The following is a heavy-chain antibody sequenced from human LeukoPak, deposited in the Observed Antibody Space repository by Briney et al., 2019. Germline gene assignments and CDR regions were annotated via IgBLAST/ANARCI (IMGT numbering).Heavy chain of an antibody. CDR2: INHGGST. J-gene: IGHJ3*02. CDR1: GGSFSGYY. V-gene: IGHV4-34*01. CDR3: ASAVPAGRYFDWLLRGRAFDI. D-gene: IGHD3-9*01. Sequence: PSETLSLTCAVYGGSFSGYYWSWIRQPPGKGLEWIGEINHGGSTNYNPSLKSRVTISVDTSKNQFSLKLSSVTAADTAVYYCASAVPAGRYFDWLLRGRAFDIWGQGTMVTVSS.